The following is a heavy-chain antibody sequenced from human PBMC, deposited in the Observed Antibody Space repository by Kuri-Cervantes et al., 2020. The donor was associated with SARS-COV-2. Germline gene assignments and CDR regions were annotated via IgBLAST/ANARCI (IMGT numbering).Heavy chain of an antibody. Sequence: GESLKISCAASGFTFSSYAMSWVRQAPGKGLEWVSAISGSGGSTYYADSVKGRFTISRDNSKNTLYLQMNSLRAEDTAVYYCAREDYDFWRSPYYYYMDVWGKGTTGTVSS. CDR2: ISGSGGST. CDR1: GFTFSSYA. J-gene: IGHJ6*03. D-gene: IGHD3-3*01. CDR3: AREDYDFWRSPYYYYMDV. V-gene: IGHV3-23*01.